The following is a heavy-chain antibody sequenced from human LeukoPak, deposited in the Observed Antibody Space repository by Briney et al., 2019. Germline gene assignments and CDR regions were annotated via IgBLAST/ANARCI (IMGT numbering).Heavy chain of an antibody. CDR2: IYYSGST. J-gene: IGHJ6*03. V-gene: IGHV4-61*01. Sequence: PSETLSLTCTVSGGSISSRSYYWSWIRQPPGKGLEWIGYIYYSGSTNYNPSLKSRVTISVDTSKNQFSLKLSSVTAADTAVYYCARAVATTPYYYYYYMDVWGKGTTVTISS. CDR3: ARAVATTPYYYYYYMDV. D-gene: IGHD5-12*01. CDR1: GGSISSRSYY.